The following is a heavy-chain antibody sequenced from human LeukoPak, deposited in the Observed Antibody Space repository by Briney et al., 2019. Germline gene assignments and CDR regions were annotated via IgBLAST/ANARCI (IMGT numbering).Heavy chain of an antibody. CDR1: GYTFTSYY. V-gene: IGHV1-46*01. J-gene: IGHJ3*02. Sequence: ASVKVSCKASGYTFTSYYMHWVRQAPGQGLEWMGIINPSGGSTRYAQKFQGRVTMTRDTSTSTVYMELSRLRSDDTAVYYCAREGVFPAYYYDSSGYSDAFDIWGQGTMVTASS. CDR3: AREGVFPAYYYDSSGYSDAFDI. CDR2: INPSGGST. D-gene: IGHD3-22*01.